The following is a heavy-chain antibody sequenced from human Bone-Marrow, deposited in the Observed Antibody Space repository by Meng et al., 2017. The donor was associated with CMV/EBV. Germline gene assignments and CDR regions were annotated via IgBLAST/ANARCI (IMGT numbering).Heavy chain of an antibody. Sequence: LSLTCAASGFTFSSYGMHWVRQAPGKGLEWVAVISYDGSNKYYADSVKGRFTISRDNSKNTLYLQMNSLRAEDTAVYYCAREEGQLLYAYYYYGMDVWGQGTTVTVSS. D-gene: IGHD2-2*02. CDR2: ISYDGSNK. CDR1: GFTFSSYG. V-gene: IGHV3-30*19. J-gene: IGHJ6*02. CDR3: AREEGQLLYAYYYYGMDV.